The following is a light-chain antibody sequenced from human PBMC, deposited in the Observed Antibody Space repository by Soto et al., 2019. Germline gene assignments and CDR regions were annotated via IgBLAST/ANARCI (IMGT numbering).Light chain of an antibody. J-gene: IGLJ1*01. CDR1: SRDVGGYNY. CDR3: SSYTSSSPYV. Sequence: QSALTQPASVSGSPGQSISISCTGTSRDVGGYNYVSWYQQHTGKAPKLMIYEVSNRPSGVSNRFSGSKSGNTASLTISGLQAEDEADYYCSSYTSSSPYVFGTGTKVTVL. CDR2: EVS. V-gene: IGLV2-14*01.